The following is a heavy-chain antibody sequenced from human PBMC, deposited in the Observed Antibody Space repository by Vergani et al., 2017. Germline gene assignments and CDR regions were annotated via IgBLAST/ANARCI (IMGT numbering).Heavy chain of an antibody. V-gene: IGHV3-30*18. Sequence: QVQLVESGGGVVQPGRSLRLSCAASGFTFSSYGMHWVRQAPGKGLEWVAVISYDESNKYYADSVKGRFTISRDNSKNTLYLQMNSLRAEDTAVYYCAKGDSSGWSSYALLGYWGQGTLVTVSS. D-gene: IGHD6-19*01. CDR2: ISYDESNK. CDR3: AKGDSSGWSSYALLGY. CDR1: GFTFSSYG. J-gene: IGHJ4*02.